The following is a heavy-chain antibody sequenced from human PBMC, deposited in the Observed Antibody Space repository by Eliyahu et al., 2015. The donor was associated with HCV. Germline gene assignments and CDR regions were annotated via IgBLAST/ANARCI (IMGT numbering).Heavy chain of an antibody. V-gene: IGHV4-34*01. D-gene: IGHD3-10*01. J-gene: IGHJ2*01. CDR3: ARGLVTMVRGVRSPGWYFDL. CDR2: INHSGST. Sequence: DGLEWIGEINHSGSTNYNPSLKSRVTISVDTSKKQFSLKLSSVTAADPAVYYCARGLVTMVRGVRSPGWYFDLWGRGTLV.